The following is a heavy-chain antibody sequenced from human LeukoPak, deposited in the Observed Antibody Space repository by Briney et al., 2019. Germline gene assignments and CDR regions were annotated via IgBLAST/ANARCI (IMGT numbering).Heavy chain of an antibody. V-gene: IGHV4-30-4*01. CDR2: MYYSGST. CDR3: ARPYYYDSRIDP. D-gene: IGHD3-22*01. Sequence: SQTLSLTCTVSGGSMSSGDYYWSWIRQPPGKGLEWIAYMYYSGSTYYNPSLKSRVTMSADTSKNQLSLKLSSVTAADTAVYYCARPYYYDSRIDPWGQGILVTVSS. CDR1: GGSMSSGDYY. J-gene: IGHJ5*02.